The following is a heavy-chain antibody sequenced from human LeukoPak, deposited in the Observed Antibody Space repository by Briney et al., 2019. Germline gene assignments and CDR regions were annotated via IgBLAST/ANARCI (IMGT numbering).Heavy chain of an antibody. J-gene: IGHJ4*02. D-gene: IGHD2-21*01. V-gene: IGHV3-23*01. Sequence: GGSLRLSCAASGFTFSTYALSWVRQAPGKGLEWVSAISPGGDRTYYADSVKGRFTISRDNSKNTLYLQMNSLRAEDTAVYYCAKVRPPLANCGGDCYSPFDYWGQGTLVTVSS. CDR2: ISPGGDRT. CDR1: GFTFSTYA. CDR3: AKVRPPLANCGGDCYSPFDY.